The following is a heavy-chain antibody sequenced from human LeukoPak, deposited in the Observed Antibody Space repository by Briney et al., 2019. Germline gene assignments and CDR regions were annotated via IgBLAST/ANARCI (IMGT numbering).Heavy chain of an antibody. Sequence: GGSLRLSCAASGFTFDDYAMHWVRQAPGKGLEWVSGISWNSGSIGYADSVKGRFTISRDNAKNSLYLQMNSLRAEDTALYYCTKDMDYGDYLTPFDYWGQGPLVTVSS. CDR1: GFTFDDYA. D-gene: IGHD4-17*01. V-gene: IGHV3-9*01. CDR2: ISWNSGSI. CDR3: TKDMDYGDYLTPFDY. J-gene: IGHJ4*02.